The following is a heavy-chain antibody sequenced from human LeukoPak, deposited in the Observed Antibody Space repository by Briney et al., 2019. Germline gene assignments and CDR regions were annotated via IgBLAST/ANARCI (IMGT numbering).Heavy chain of an antibody. V-gene: IGHV3-23*01. Sequence: GGSLRLSCAASGFTFSSYAMSWVRQAPGKVLEWVSAISGSGGSTYYADSVKGRFTISRDNSKNTLYLQMNSLRAEDTAVYYCAKDPLWFGELLTTDAFDIWGQGTMVTVSS. D-gene: IGHD3-10*01. J-gene: IGHJ3*02. CDR3: AKDPLWFGELLTTDAFDI. CDR1: GFTFSSYA. CDR2: ISGSGGST.